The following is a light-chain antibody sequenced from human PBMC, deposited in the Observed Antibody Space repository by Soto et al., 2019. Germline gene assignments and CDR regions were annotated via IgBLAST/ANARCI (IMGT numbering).Light chain of an antibody. CDR2: DAS. CDR1: QYVSNY. CDR3: QQRDNRGLT. Sequence: ESALTQSPATLSLSPGERATLSCRSSQYVSNYLAWYQQKPGQAPRLLIYDASIRATGIPARFSGSGSGRDFTLTISSLEPEDFAIYDCQQRDNRGLTFGRGTRVEIK. V-gene: IGKV3-11*02. J-gene: IGKJ4*01.